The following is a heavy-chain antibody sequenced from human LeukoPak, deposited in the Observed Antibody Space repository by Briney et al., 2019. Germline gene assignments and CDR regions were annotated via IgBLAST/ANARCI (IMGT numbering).Heavy chain of an antibody. CDR3: ASRVFVGQLATPGLYYFDX. J-gene: IGHJ4*02. V-gene: IGHV1-69*05. CDR2: IIPIFGTA. CDR1: GYTFTGYY. Sequence: GASVKVSCKASGYTFTGYYMHWVRQAPGQGLEWMGGIIPIFGTANYAQKFQGRVTITTDESTSTAYMELSSLRSEDTAVYYCASRVFVGQLATPGLYYFDXXGQGTLVTVSS. D-gene: IGHD6-6*01.